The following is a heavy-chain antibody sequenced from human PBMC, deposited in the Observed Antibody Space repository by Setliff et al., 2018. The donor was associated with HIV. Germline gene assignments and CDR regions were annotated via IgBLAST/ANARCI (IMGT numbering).Heavy chain of an antibody. CDR1: GASITSHY. CDR2: ISHSGNT. CDR3: ARSTVGAGASFP. J-gene: IGHJ5*02. V-gene: IGHV4-59*11. Sequence: PSETLSLTCAVSGASITSHYWSWIRQSPGRELEWIGCISHSGNTNFNPSLNSRVTISLDTSKNQFSLRLTSLTAADTAIYYCARSTVGAGASFPWGRGILVTVSS. D-gene: IGHD1-26*01.